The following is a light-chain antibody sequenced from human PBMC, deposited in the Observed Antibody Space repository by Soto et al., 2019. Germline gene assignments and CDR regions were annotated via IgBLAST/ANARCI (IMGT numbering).Light chain of an antibody. Sequence: DIVMTQSPLSLPGTPGEPSSISCSSSHRVLHSNVYNYVDWYVQNPGQSPQLLIYLGSNRASGVPDRFSGSGSDTYFTLEISRVEADDVGVYYCMQPLENFRTFGQGTKV. CDR1: HRVLHSNVYNY. V-gene: IGKV2-28*01. J-gene: IGKJ1*01. CDR3: MQPLENFRT. CDR2: LGS.